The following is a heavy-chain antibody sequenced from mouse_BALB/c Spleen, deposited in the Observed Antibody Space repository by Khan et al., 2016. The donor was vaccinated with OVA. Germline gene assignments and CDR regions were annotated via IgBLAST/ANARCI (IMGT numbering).Heavy chain of an antibody. D-gene: IGHD2-14*01. CDR3: ARGGAAYYRNDGGAMDY. Sequence: QMQLVQSGPELKKPGETVRISCKASGYTFTNAGMQWVQKMPGKGLKWIGWINTHSGVPKYAEDFKGRFAFSLETSASTVYLQITNHKNEDTATYFCARGGAAYYRNDGGAMDYWGQGTSVTVSS. CDR1: GYTFTNAG. V-gene: IGHV9-4*02. J-gene: IGHJ4*01. CDR2: INTHSGVP.